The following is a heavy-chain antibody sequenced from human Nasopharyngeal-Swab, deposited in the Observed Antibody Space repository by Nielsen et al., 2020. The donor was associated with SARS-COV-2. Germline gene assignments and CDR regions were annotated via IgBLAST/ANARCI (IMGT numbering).Heavy chain of an antibody. CDR1: GFTFSSYW. D-gene: IGHD2-15*01. CDR2: IPYDGSNK. Sequence: GESLKISCAASGFTFSSYWMSWVRQAPGKGLEWVAVIPYDGSNKYYADSVKGRFTISRDNSKNTLYLQMNSLRAEDTAVYYCARAGGSYFDLWGRGTLVTVSS. CDR3: ARAGGSYFDL. J-gene: IGHJ2*01. V-gene: IGHV3-30-3*01.